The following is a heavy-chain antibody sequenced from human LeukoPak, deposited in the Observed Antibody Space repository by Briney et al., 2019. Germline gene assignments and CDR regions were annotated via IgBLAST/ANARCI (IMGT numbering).Heavy chain of an antibody. V-gene: IGHV4-39*07. J-gene: IGHJ4*02. D-gene: IGHD3-10*01. Sequence: SETLSLTCTVSGGSISSSGYYWSWIRQPPGKGLEWIGEINHSGSTNYNPSLKSRVTISVDTSKNQFSLKLSSVTAADTAVYYCARLVVRSKQSITMVRGVISHFDYWGQGTLVTVSS. CDR1: GGSISSSGYY. CDR2: INHSGST. CDR3: ARLVVRSKQSITMVRGVISHFDY.